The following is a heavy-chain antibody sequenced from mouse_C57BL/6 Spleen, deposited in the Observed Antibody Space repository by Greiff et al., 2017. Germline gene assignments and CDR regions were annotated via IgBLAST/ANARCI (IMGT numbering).Heavy chain of an antibody. CDR2: ISYDGSN. V-gene: IGHV3-6*01. D-gene: IGHD1-3*01. J-gene: IGHJ4*01. CDR3: ARSGNDAMDY. CDR1: GYSITSGYY. Sequence: DVHLVESGPGLVKPSQSLSLTCSVTGYSITSGYYWNWIRQFPGNKLEWMGYISYDGSNNYNPSLKNRISITRDTSKNQFFLKLNSVTTEDTATYYCARSGNDAMDYWGQGTSVTVSS.